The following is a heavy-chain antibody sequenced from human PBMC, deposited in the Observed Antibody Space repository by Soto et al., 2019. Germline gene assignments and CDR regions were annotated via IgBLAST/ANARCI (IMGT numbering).Heavy chain of an antibody. CDR3: VRQGIGALPGLVEV. CDR2: IYSNGGT. CDR1: GDSIGTYN. J-gene: IGHJ6*02. V-gene: IGHV4-59*08. D-gene: IGHD1-26*01. Sequence: QVQLQASGPGLVKPSDTLSLTCTVSGDSIGTYNWGWIRQPPGKRLEWIGYIYSNGGTSYNPALKSRVTISADPSTNQFPLRLSSVTAADTAVYYCVRQGIGALPGLVEVWGQGTTVTVSS.